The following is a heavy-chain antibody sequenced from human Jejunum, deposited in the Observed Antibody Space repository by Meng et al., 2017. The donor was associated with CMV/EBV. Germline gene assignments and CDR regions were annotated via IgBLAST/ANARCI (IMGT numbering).Heavy chain of an antibody. Sequence: EVQLVEXXXGXVXXGGXLRLSCTASGFTFTTAWMTWVRLAPGKGPEWVARIKSKIDGETSDYAAPVKGRFTISRDDSKNTTYLQMNSLKIEDTAVYYCTPQNAYWGPGTLVTVSS. V-gene: IGHV3-15*01. CDR3: TPQNAY. J-gene: IGHJ4*02. CDR1: GFTFTTAW. CDR2: IKSKIDGETS. D-gene: IGHD2/OR15-2a*01.